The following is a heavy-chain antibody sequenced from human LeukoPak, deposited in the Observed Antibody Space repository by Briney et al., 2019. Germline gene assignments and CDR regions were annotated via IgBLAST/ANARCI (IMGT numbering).Heavy chain of an antibody. CDR1: GFIFSDYW. CDR2: IKKDGSDK. J-gene: IGHJ4*02. D-gene: IGHD1-26*01. V-gene: IGHV3-7*01. CDR3: ARDKRVGPTLFDY. Sequence: PGGSLRLSCEASGFIFSDYWMSWVRRAPGKGLEWVANIKKDGSDKNYVDSVKGRFTISRDNAQKSLYLQMNSLRAEDTAVCYCARDKRVGPTLFDYWGQGTLVTVSS.